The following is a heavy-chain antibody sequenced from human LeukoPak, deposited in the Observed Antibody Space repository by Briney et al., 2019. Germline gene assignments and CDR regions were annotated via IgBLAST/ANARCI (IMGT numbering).Heavy chain of an antibody. CDR2: KSSDGGNK. D-gene: IGHD1-26*01. CDR1: GFTFSSYA. Sequence: GRSLRLSCAASGFTFSSYAIHWVRQAPGKGLEWVAVKSSDGGNKYHADSVKGRFTISRDNSKNTLYLQMNSLRPEDTAVYYCARVDSESYHYYYYYGMDVWGQGTTVAVS. V-gene: IGHV3-30-3*01. J-gene: IGHJ6*02. CDR3: ARVDSESYHYYYYYGMDV.